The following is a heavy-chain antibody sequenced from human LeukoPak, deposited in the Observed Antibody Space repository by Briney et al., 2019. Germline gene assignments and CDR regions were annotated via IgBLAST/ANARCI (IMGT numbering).Heavy chain of an antibody. V-gene: IGHV1-46*01. CDR2: INPSGGST. Sequence: ASVKVSCKASGYTFTSYYMHWVRQAPGQGLEWMGIINPSGGSTSYAQKFQGRVTMTRDMSTSTVYMELSSLRSEDTAVYYCARDHGSGPLGPWGQGTLVTVSS. J-gene: IGHJ5*02. CDR1: GYTFTSYY. D-gene: IGHD3-10*01. CDR3: ARDHGSGPLGP.